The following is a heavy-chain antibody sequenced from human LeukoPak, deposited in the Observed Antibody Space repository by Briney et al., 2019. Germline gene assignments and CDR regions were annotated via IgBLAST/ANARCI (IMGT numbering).Heavy chain of an antibody. CDR2: IYYSGNS. D-gene: IGHD6-25*01. V-gene: IGHV4-59*01. J-gene: IGHJ6*03. CDR1: GGSISFYY. Sequence: LETLSLTCTVSGGSISFYYWSWIRQPPGKGLEWIGFIYYSGNSNYNPSLKSRVTISVDTSKNQFSLKLSSVTAADTAVYYCARNERRAQKDTYYAYFYYMDVWGKGSTVTVSS. CDR3: ARNERRAQKDTYYAYFYYMDV.